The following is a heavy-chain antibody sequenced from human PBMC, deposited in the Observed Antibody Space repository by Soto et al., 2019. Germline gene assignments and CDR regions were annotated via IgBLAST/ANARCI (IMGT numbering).Heavy chain of an antibody. CDR1: GGSISSGGYY. D-gene: IGHD4-17*01. CDR3: ARSFRTAYFDY. V-gene: IGHV4-31*03. J-gene: IGHJ4*02. CDR2: IYYSGST. Sequence: SETLSLTCTVSGGSISSGGYYWSWIRQHPGKGLEWIGYIYYSGSTYYNPSLKSRVTISVDTSKNQFSLKLSSVTAADTAVYYCARSFRTAYFDYWGQGTLITVSS.